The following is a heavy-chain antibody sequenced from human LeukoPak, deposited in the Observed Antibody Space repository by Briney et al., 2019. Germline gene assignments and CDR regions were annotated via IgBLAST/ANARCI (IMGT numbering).Heavy chain of an antibody. V-gene: IGHV4-34*01. D-gene: IGHD6-19*01. CDR3: ASNKLMGYSSGWYSD. CDR2: INHSGST. Sequence: SETLSLTCAVYGGSFSGYYWSWIRQPPGKGLEWIGEINHSGSTNYNPSLKSRVTISVDTSKNQFSLKLSSVTAADTAVYYCASNKLMGYSSGWYSDWGQGTLVTVSS. J-gene: IGHJ4*02. CDR1: GGSFSGYY.